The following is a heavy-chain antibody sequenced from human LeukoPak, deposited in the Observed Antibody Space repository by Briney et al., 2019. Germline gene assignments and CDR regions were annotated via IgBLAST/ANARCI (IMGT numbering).Heavy chain of an antibody. V-gene: IGHV3-30*01. J-gene: IGHJ4*02. Sequence: GGSLRLSCAASGFTFSSYAMHWVRQAPGKGLEWVAVISYDGSNKYYADSVKGRFTISRDNSKNTPYLQMNSLRAEDTAVYYCARGNRGGSGSYYLDDYWGQGTLVTVSS. CDR2: ISYDGSNK. CDR3: ARGNRGGSGSYYLDDY. CDR1: GFTFSSYA. D-gene: IGHD3-10*01.